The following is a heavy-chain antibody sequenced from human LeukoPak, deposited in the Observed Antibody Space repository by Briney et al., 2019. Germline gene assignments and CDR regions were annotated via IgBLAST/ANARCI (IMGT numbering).Heavy chain of an antibody. CDR2: ISGSGGST. D-gene: IGHD4-17*01. J-gene: IGHJ2*01. CDR3: PNHPPPFGAYLYWYFDL. CDR1: GFTFSSYA. Sequence: GGSLRLSCAASGFTFSSYAVSWVRQAAGKGLEWVSAISGSGGSTYYADSVKGRFTISRDNSKNTLYLQMNSLRAEDTALYYCPNHPPPFGAYLYWYFDLWGRGTLVTVSS. V-gene: IGHV3-23*01.